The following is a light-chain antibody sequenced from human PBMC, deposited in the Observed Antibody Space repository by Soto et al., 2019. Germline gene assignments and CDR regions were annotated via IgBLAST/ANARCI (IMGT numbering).Light chain of an antibody. CDR1: QSVSSNY. Sequence: EIVLTQSPCTLSVSPGERATLSCRAIQSVSSNYITWYQQKPGQAPRRLIFGASSRATGIPDRFSGSGSGTDFTLTISRPEPEDFAVYYCQQYGSSPSTFGQGTKVDIK. CDR3: QQYGSSPST. CDR2: GAS. J-gene: IGKJ1*01. V-gene: IGKV3-20*01.